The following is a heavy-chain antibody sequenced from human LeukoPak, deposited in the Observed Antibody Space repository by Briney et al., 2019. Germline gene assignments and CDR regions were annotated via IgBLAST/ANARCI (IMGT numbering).Heavy chain of an antibody. CDR3: AREVDFWSGYIDY. V-gene: IGHV4-39*07. CDR1: GGSISSSSYY. J-gene: IGHJ4*02. Sequence: PSETLSLTCTVSGGSISSSSYYWGWIRQSPGRGLEWIGSIYYSGSTSYNPSLKSRVTMSVDTSKNQFSLKLNSVTAADTAVYYCAREVDFWSGYIDYWGQGTLVTVSS. CDR2: IYYSGST. D-gene: IGHD3-3*01.